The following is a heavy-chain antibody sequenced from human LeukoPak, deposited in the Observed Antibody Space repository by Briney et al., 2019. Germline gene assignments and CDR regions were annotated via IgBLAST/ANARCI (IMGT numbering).Heavy chain of an antibody. CDR2: IYYSGST. J-gene: IGHJ4*02. V-gene: IGHV4-39*07. CDR1: GGSISGSSYY. CDR3: ARAGDSSGYYYFDY. D-gene: IGHD3-22*01. Sequence: SETLSLTCTVSGGSISGSSYYWGWIRQPPGKGLEWIGSIYYSGSTYYKPSLKSRVTMSVDTSKNQFSLKLSSVTAADTAVYYCARAGDSSGYYYFDYWGQGTLVTVSS.